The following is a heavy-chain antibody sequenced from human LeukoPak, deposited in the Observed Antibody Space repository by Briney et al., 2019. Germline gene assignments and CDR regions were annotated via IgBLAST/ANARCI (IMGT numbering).Heavy chain of an antibody. J-gene: IGHJ5*02. CDR1: GGSISSGGYS. CDR2: IYHSGST. Sequence: PSETLSLTCAVSGGSISSGGYSWSWIRQPPGKGLEWIGYIYHSGSTYYNPSLKSRVTISVDRSKNQFSLKLSSVTAADTAVYYCARERNLVGARNWFNPWGQGTLVTVSS. CDR3: ARERNLVGARNWFNP. V-gene: IGHV4-30-2*01. D-gene: IGHD1-26*01.